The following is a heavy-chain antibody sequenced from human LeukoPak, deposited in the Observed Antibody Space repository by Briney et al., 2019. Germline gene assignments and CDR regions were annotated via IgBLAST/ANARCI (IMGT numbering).Heavy chain of an antibody. CDR1: WLTVTNVW. D-gene: IGHD3-22*01. V-gene: IGHV3-7*01. J-gene: IGHJ4*02. CDR2: IKQDGSEK. CDR3: ARVALYSSGYYRAFDY. Sequence: PGGSLRLSWAGSWLTVTNVWMTWVRQVPGKGLEWVANIKQDGSEKYYVDSVKGRFTISRDNAKNSLYLQMNSLRAEDTAVYYCARVALYSSGYYRAFDYWGQGTLVTVSS.